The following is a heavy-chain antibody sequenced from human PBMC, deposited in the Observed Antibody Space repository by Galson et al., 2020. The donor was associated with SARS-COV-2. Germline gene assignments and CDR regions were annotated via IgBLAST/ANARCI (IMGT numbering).Heavy chain of an antibody. Sequence: GGSLRLSCSVSGLPFNNYYMSWIRQAPGKGLEWIAYISGDGKTMNYADSVLGRFTISRDNAKKSVYLQMNSLTAEDTAVYYCARAVALNFWGQGTLITVSS. CDR2: ISGDGKTM. J-gene: IGHJ4*02. CDR3: ARAVALNF. V-gene: IGHV3-11*01. D-gene: IGHD5-12*01. CDR1: GLPFNNYY.